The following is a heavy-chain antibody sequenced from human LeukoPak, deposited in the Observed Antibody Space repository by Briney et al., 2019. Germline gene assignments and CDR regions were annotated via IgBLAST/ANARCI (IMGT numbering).Heavy chain of an antibody. CDR3: ARHAPLPYCSSTSCYSGWFDP. D-gene: IGHD2-2*01. V-gene: IGHV5-51*01. CDR1: GYSFTSYW. CDR2: IYPGDSDT. Sequence: GESLKISCKGSGYSFTSYWSGLVRQMPGKGLEWMGIIYPGDSDTRYSPSFQGQVTISADKSISTAYLQWSSLKPSDNAMYYCARHAPLPYCSSTSCYSGWFDPWGQGTLVTVSS. J-gene: IGHJ5*02.